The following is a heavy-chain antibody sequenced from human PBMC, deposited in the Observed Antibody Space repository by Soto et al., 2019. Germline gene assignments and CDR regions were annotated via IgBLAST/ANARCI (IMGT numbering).Heavy chain of an antibody. D-gene: IGHD4-17*01. CDR1: ADTFNSHT. CDR2: IIPSLDMA. J-gene: IGHJ4*02. Sequence: QVHLVQSGAEVKKPGSSVKVSCEASADTFNSHTLSWVRQAPGQGLEWMGRIIPSLDMANYAQNFQGRVTITADKSTNTAYMELSSLRTEETAIYYCARDVSLYGDNVQWGQGALVTVTS. V-gene: IGHV1-69*08. CDR3: ARDVSLYGDNVQ.